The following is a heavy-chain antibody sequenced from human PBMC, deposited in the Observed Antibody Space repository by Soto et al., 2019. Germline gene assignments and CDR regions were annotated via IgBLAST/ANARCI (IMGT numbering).Heavy chain of an antibody. D-gene: IGHD3-10*01. CDR3: ARDTTRFGYYALDV. J-gene: IGHJ6*02. V-gene: IGHV3-33*01. Sequence: PVGSLRLSCAASGFTFTNYGFHWVRQAPGKGLEWVAMIWYDGTNEYYADSVTGRFSISRDNSKNMVYLQMNSLRVDDTAIYYCARDTTRFGYYALDVWGQGTTVTVSS. CDR2: IWYDGTNE. CDR1: GFTFTNYG.